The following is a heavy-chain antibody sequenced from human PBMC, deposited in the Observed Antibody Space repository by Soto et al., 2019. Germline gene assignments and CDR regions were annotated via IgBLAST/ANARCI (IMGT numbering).Heavy chain of an antibody. J-gene: IGHJ4*02. V-gene: IGHV4-59*01. D-gene: IGHD3-16*01. CDR3: ARAWAVPGSHWGD. CDR2: IYFSGIT. Sequence: QVQLQESGPGLVKPSETLSLTCTVSGDSMNPYYWSWIRQPPGKGLEWIGYIYFSGITNFHPSLKSRVTLSLDTSERQFFLKLTSVTAADTAVYYCARAWAVPGSHWGDWGRGTLVTVSS. CDR1: GDSMNPYY.